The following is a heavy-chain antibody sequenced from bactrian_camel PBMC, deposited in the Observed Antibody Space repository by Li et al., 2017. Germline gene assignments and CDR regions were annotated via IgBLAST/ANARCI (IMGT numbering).Heavy chain of an antibody. V-gene: IGHV3S36*01. J-gene: IGHJ7*01. CDR1: GFTFKNFP. D-gene: IGHD2*01. Sequence: VQLVESGGGSAQPGGSLRLTCVASGFTFKNFPMTWVRQRPGQGLEWVAGIPASGSNTFYGDSVKGRFTVSKDNSKNTLYLQMDNLGPEGTAMYYCTADPPPRLGGYCFAPVMRDASVQYWGKGTQVTVS. CDR2: IPASGSNT.